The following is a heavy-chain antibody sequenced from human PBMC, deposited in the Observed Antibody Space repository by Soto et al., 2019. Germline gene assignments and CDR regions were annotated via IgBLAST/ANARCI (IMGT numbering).Heavy chain of an antibody. CDR2: ISSSGSTI. CDR1: VFTFSSYE. J-gene: IGHJ4*02. D-gene: IGHD3-3*01. V-gene: IGHV3-48*03. CDR3: ARVGRFLEWLN. Sequence: PWWSLRLSCSASVFTFSSYEMNWFRQAPGKGLEWVSYISSSGSTIYYADSVKGRFTISRDNAKNSLYLQMNSLRAEDTAVYYCARVGRFLEWLNWGQGTLVTVSS.